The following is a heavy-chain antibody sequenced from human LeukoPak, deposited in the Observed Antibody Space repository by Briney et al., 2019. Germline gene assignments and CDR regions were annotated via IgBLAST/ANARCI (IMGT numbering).Heavy chain of an antibody. CDR1: GFTFSSYG. J-gene: IGHJ5*02. V-gene: IGHV3-33*06. D-gene: IGHD3-22*01. CDR2: IWYDGSNK. CDR3: AKAQIYYDSSGYYSDWFDP. Sequence: GGSLRLSCAASGFTFSSYGMHWVRQAPGKGLEWVAVIWYDGSNKYYADSVKGRFTISRDNSKNTLYLQMNSLRAEDAAVYYCAKAQIYYDSSGYYSDWFDPWGQGTLVTVSS.